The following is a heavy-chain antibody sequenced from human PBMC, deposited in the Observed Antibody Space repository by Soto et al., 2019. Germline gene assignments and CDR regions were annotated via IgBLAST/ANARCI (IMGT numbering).Heavy chain of an antibody. Sequence: SVKVSCKASGGTFSSYTISWVRQAPGQGLEWMGRIIPILGIANYAQKFQGRVTITADKSTSTAYMELSSLRSEDTAVYYCARICSGGSCYKDAFDYWGQGTLVTVSS. CDR3: ARICSGGSCYKDAFDY. CDR1: GGTFSSYT. V-gene: IGHV1-69*02. D-gene: IGHD2-15*01. CDR2: IIPILGIA. J-gene: IGHJ4*02.